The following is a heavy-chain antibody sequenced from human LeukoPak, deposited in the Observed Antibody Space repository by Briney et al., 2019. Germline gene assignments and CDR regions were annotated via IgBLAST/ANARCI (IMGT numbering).Heavy chain of an antibody. Sequence: GGSLRLSCAASGFTFSSYGMHWVRQAPGKGLEWVAVISYDGSNKYYADSVKGRFTISRDNSKNTLYLQMNSLRAEDTAVYYCAKDQRQVGLKYYFDYWGQGTLVTVSS. D-gene: IGHD1-26*01. J-gene: IGHJ4*02. CDR1: GFTFSSYG. CDR2: ISYDGSNK. V-gene: IGHV3-30*18. CDR3: AKDQRQVGLKYYFDY.